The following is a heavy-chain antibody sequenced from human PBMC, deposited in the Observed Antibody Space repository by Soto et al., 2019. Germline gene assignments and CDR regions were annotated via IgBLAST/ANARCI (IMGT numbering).Heavy chain of an antibody. D-gene: IGHD6-19*01. CDR2: IIPIFGTA. V-gene: IGHV1-69*13. CDR3: AKVRYSSPMGYYYGMDV. Sequence: SVKVSFKASRVAFSKFIVTWVRQAPGLGLEWVGGIIPIFGTANYAQKFQGRVTITADESTSTSYMEVNNLRSEDTAVYYCAKVRYSSPMGYYYGMDVWGQGTTVTSP. CDR1: RVAFSKFI. J-gene: IGHJ6*02.